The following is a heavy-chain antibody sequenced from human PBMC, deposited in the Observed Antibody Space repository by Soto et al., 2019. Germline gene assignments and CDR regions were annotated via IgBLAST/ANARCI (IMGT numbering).Heavy chain of an antibody. CDR1: GFTFSSYA. J-gene: IGHJ4*02. V-gene: IGHV3-30-3*01. Sequence: RLSCAASGFTFSSYAMHWVRQAPGKGLEWVAAMSYDGNNKYHVDSVKGRFTISRDNSRHTLFLQMDTLRVEDTALYYCARASTPFGSAWPYPFDYWGQGTLVTVSS. CDR3: ARASTPFGSAWPYPFDY. CDR2: MSYDGNNK. D-gene: IGHD3-3*01.